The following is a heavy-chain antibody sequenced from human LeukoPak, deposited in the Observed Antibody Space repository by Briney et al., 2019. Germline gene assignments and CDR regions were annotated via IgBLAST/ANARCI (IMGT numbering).Heavy chain of an antibody. D-gene: IGHD3-3*01. V-gene: IGHV4-34*01. J-gene: IGHJ4*02. CDR2: INHSRST. CDR3: ARGGQYYDFWSGYVGY. CDR1: GGSFSGYY. Sequence: SETLSHTCAVDGGSFSGYYWSWLRQPPGKGLEWIGEINHSRSTNYNPSLKSRVTISVGTSKNQFSLKLSSVTAADTAVYYCARGGQYYDFWSGYVGYWGQGTLVTVSS.